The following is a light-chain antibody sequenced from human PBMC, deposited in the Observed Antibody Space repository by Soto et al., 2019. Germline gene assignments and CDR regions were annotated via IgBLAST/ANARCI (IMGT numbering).Light chain of an antibody. CDR2: DAS. CDR1: QSLSSW. Sequence: DIQMTQSPSTLSASVGDRVTITCRASQSLSSWLAWYQQKPGKAPKLLIYDASSLESGVPSRFSGSGSGTEFTLTISCLQPDDFATYYCQQYNNYWTFGQGTKVEIK. V-gene: IGKV1-5*01. J-gene: IGKJ1*01. CDR3: QQYNNYWT.